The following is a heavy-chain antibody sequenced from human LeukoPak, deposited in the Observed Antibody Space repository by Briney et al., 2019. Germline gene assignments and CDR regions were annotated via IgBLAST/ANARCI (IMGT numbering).Heavy chain of an antibody. D-gene: IGHD6-13*01. Sequence: GESLKISCKGSGYSFTNYWIGWVRQMPGKGLEWMGIIYPGDSDTRNSPSFQGQVTISADKSISTAYLQWSSLKASVTAMYYWARHPSGRQLANFDYWGQGTLVTVSS. V-gene: IGHV5-51*01. CDR3: ARHPSGRQLANFDY. CDR1: GYSFTNYW. J-gene: IGHJ4*02. CDR2: IYPGDSDT.